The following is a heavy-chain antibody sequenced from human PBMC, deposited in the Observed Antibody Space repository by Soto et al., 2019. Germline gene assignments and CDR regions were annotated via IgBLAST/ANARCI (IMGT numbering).Heavy chain of an antibody. Sequence: EVQLVESGGGLVQPGGSLRLSCAASGFTVSSNYMSWVRQAPGKGLEWVSVIYSGGSAYYADSVKGRFTISRDNSKNTLYLQMNSLRGEDTAVYYCARHGYSYGGGYFDDWGQGTLVTVSS. D-gene: IGHD5-18*01. CDR3: ARHGYSYGGGYFDD. V-gene: IGHV3-66*04. J-gene: IGHJ4*02. CDR1: GFTVSSNY. CDR2: IYSGGSA.